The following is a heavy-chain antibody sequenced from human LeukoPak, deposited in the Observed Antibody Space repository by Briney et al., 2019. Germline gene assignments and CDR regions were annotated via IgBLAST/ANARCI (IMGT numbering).Heavy chain of an antibody. Sequence: GASVKVFCKTSGGTFSNNDISWVRQAPGQGLEWIGRITPIFGTGNYGQKFQGRVTLTADKSTNTLYMEMRSLKSEDTAVYYCARERYYDTTGHHPSKYFDSWGQGSLVTVSS. CDR1: GGTFSNND. J-gene: IGHJ4*01. CDR3: ARERYYDTTGHHPSKYFDS. CDR2: ITPIFGTG. D-gene: IGHD3-22*01. V-gene: IGHV1-69*06.